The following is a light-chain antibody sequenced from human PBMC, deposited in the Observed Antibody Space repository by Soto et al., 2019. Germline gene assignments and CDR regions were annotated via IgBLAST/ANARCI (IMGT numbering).Light chain of an antibody. CDR3: QHYKTWPLA. V-gene: IGKV1-5*03. CDR2: KAS. Sequence: DIQMTQSPSTLSASVGDRVTITCRASQSISSWLAWYQQKPGKAPKLLIYKASSLESGVPSRFSGSGSGTEFTLTISSLQSEDFAVYYCQHYKTWPLAFGGGTKVDIK. CDR1: QSISSW. J-gene: IGKJ4*01.